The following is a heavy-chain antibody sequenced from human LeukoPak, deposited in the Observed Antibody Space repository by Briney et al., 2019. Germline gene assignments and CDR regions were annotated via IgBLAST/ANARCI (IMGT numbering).Heavy chain of an antibody. CDR2: ISSGSTYI. V-gene: IGHV3-21*01. CDR1: AFTFSSYS. CDR3: ARGLTSGGMTTDIDY. D-gene: IGHD4-11*01. Sequence: GGSLRLSCAASAFTFSSYSMNWVRQAPGKGLEWVSSISSGSTYIYYADSVKGRFTISRDNAKSSLYLQMNSLRSEDTAVYYCARGLTSGGMTTDIDYWGQGTLVTVSS. J-gene: IGHJ4*02.